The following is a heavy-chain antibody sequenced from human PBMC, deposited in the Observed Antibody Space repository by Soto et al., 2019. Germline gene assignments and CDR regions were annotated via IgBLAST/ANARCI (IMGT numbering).Heavy chain of an antibody. V-gene: IGHV3-21*01. CDR1: GFTFSSYS. Sequence: AGGSLRLSCAASGFTFSSYSMNWVRQAPGKGLEWVSSISSSSSYIYYADAVKGRFTISRDNAKNSLYLQMNSLRAEDTAVYYCARAPEKTSIADYYYYAMDVWGQGTTVTVSS. CDR3: ARAPEKTSIADYYYYAMDV. CDR2: ISSSSSYI. J-gene: IGHJ6*02. D-gene: IGHD6-6*01.